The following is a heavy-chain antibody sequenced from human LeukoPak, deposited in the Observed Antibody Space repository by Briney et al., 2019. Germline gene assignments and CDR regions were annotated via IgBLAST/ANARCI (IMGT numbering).Heavy chain of an antibody. CDR3: ARVSDGYNSGEAFDY. J-gene: IGHJ4*02. V-gene: IGHV3-7*01. Sequence: QPGGSLRLSCAASGFTFSSYWMNWARQAPGKGLEWVASINHNGNVNYYVDSVKGRFTISRDNAKNSLYLQMSNLRAEDTAVYYCARVSDGYNSGEAFDYWGQGTLVTVSS. D-gene: IGHD5-24*01. CDR1: GFTFSSYW. CDR2: INHNGNVN.